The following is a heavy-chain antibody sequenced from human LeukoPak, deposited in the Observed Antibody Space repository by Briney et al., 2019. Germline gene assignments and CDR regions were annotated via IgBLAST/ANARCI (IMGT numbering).Heavy chain of an antibody. Sequence: GGSLRLSCAASGFTFSSYGMSWVRQAPGKGLEWVSAISGSGGSTYYADSVKGRFTISRDNSKNTLYLQMNSLRAEDTAVYYCARVSIAVAGIYFDYWGQGTLVTVSS. D-gene: IGHD6-19*01. CDR3: ARVSIAVAGIYFDY. CDR2: ISGSGGST. CDR1: GFTFSSYG. V-gene: IGHV3-23*01. J-gene: IGHJ4*02.